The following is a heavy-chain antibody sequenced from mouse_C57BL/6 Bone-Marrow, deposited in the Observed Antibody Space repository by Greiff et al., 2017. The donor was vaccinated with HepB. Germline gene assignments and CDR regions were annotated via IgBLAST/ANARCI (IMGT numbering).Heavy chain of an antibody. D-gene: IGHD2-3*01. Sequence: EVQLVESGGGLVQPKGSLKLSCAASGFSFNTYALNWVRQAPGKGLEWVARIRSKSNNYATYYADSVKDRFTISRDDSESMLYLQMNNLKTEDTAMYYCVRQLLDGYHYFDYWGQGTTLTVSS. CDR1: GFSFNTYA. J-gene: IGHJ2*01. CDR2: IRSKSNNYAT. CDR3: VRQLLDGYHYFDY. V-gene: IGHV10-1*01.